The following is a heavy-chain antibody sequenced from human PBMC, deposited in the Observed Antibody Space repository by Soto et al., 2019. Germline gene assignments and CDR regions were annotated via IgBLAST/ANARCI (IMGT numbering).Heavy chain of an antibody. Sequence: SQTLSLTCAISGDSVSSNSAAWNWIRQSPSRGLEWLGRTYYRSKWYNDYAVSVKSRITMNPDTSKNQFSLQLNSVTPEDTAVYYCARDVGYSSGWYLLYFDYWGQGTLVTVSS. D-gene: IGHD6-19*01. CDR1: GDSVSSNSAA. CDR2: TYYRSKWYN. J-gene: IGHJ4*02. V-gene: IGHV6-1*01. CDR3: ARDVGYSSGWYLLYFDY.